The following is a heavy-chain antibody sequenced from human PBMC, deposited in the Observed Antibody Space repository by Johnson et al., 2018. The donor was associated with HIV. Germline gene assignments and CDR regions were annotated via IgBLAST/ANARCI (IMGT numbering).Heavy chain of an antibody. V-gene: IGHV3-53*01. CDR3: ARFSSSWYQWASYDAFDI. CDR1: GFTVSSNY. D-gene: IGHD6-13*01. Sequence: VQLVESGGGLIQPGGSLRLSCAASGFTVSSNYMSWVRQAPGKGLEWVSVIYSGGSTYYADSVKGRFTISRDNSKNTLYLQMNSLRAEDTAVYYCARFSSSWYQWASYDAFDIWGQGTMVTVSS. CDR2: IYSGGST. J-gene: IGHJ3*02.